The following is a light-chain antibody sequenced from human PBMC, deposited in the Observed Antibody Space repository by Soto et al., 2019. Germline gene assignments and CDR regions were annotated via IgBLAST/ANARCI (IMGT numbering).Light chain of an antibody. CDR3: ETWDSNSWV. J-gene: IGLJ3*02. CDR2: LEGSGSY. V-gene: IGLV4-60*02. Sequence: QLVLTQSSSASASLGSSVKLTCTLSSGHSSYIIAWHQQQPGKAPRYLMKLEGSGSYNKGSGVPDRFSGSSSGADRYLTIPNLQFEDEANYYCETWDSNSWVFGGGTKLA. CDR1: SGHSSYI.